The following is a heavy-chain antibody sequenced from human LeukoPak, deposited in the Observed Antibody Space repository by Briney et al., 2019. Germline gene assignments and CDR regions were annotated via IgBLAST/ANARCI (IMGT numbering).Heavy chain of an antibody. CDR2: IYTSGST. Sequence: PSETLSLACTVSDGSISSYYWVWIRQPAEKGLEWIGRIYTSGSTNYNPSLKSRVTMSVDTSKNQFSLKLSSVTAADTAIYYCARDRHLGQLTPFDIWGQGTMVTVSS. J-gene: IGHJ3*02. CDR3: ARDRHLGQLTPFDI. V-gene: IGHV4-4*07. D-gene: IGHD5-18*01. CDR1: DGSISSYY.